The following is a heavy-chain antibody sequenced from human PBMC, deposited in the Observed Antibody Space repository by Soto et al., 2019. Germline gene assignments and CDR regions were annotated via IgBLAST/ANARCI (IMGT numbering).Heavy chain of an antibody. CDR2: IKSKTDGGTT. D-gene: IGHD4-4*01. Sequence: PGGSLRLSCAASGFTFSNTWMSWVRQAPGKGLEWVGRIKSKTDGGTTDYAAPVKGRFTISRDDSKNTLYLQMNSLKTEDTAVYYCAKDLDDYSSAIDFWGQGTLVTVSS. V-gene: IGHV3-15*01. CDR1: GFTFSNTW. CDR3: AKDLDDYSSAIDF. J-gene: IGHJ4*02.